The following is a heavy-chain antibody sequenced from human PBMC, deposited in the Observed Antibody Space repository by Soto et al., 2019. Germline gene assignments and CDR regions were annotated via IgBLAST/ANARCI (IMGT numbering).Heavy chain of an antibody. CDR1: GFTFSSYA. J-gene: IGHJ6*03. V-gene: IGHV3-23*01. D-gene: IGHD3-16*02. Sequence: PGGSLRLSCAASGFTFSSYAMSWVRQAPGKGLEWVSAISGSGGSTYYADSVNGRFTISRDNSKNTLYLQMNSLRAEDTAVYYCAKAPYDYIWGSYRPSYYYYYMDVWGKGTTVTVSS. CDR2: ISGSGGST. CDR3: AKAPYDYIWGSYRPSYYYYYMDV.